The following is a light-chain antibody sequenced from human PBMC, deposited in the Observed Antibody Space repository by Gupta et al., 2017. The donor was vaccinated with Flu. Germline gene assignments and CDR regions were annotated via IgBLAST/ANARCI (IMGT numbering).Light chain of an antibody. CDR1: SSDVGGYNY. CDR3: TSYAASNMRV. J-gene: IGLJ3*02. Sequence: QYALTQPPFASGSPGQSVTISCTGTSSDVGGYNYVSWYQQHPGKAPKLMIYDVTKRPSGVPDRFSGSKSGNTASLTVSGLQAEDEAEYYCTSYAASNMRVLGGGTKLTV. V-gene: IGLV2-8*01. CDR2: DVT.